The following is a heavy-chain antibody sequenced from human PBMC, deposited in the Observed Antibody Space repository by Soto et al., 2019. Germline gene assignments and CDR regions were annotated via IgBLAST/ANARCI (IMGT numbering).Heavy chain of an antibody. J-gene: IGHJ4*02. CDR2: LSGSGGTT. Sequence: GGSLRLSCTASGVTLSNYAMHWVRQAPGKGLEWVSSLSGSGGTTYYAASVKGRFIISRDNSKNTRYLLMNSLRAEDTALYYCAKQRADYGSGADTFYFDSWGQGALVTVSS. V-gene: IGHV3-23*01. D-gene: IGHD3-10*01. CDR3: AKQRADYGSGADTFYFDS. CDR1: GVTLSNYA.